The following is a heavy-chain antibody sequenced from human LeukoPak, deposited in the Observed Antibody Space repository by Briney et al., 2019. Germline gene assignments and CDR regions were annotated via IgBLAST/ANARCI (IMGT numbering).Heavy chain of an antibody. Sequence: ALVKVSCKASGYTFTSYDINWVRQATGQGLEWMGWMNPNSGNTGYAQRFQGRVTITRNTSISTAYMELSSLRSEDTAVYYCARVFWSGYPDYWGQGTLVTVSS. J-gene: IGHJ4*02. D-gene: IGHD3-3*01. CDR2: MNPNSGNT. V-gene: IGHV1-8*03. CDR1: GYTFTSYD. CDR3: ARVFWSGYPDY.